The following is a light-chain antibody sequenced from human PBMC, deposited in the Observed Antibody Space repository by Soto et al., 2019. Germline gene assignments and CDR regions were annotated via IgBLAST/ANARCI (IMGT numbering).Light chain of an antibody. CDR1: SSDVGSYNL. J-gene: IGLJ2*01. CDR3: CSYAGSYVV. CDR2: EGS. Sequence: QSVLTQPASVSGSPGQSITISCTGTSSDVGSYNLVSWHQQHPGKAPKLMIYEGSKRPSGVSNRFSGSKSGNTASLTISGLQAEDEADYYCCSYAGSYVVFGGGTKLTVL. V-gene: IGLV2-23*01.